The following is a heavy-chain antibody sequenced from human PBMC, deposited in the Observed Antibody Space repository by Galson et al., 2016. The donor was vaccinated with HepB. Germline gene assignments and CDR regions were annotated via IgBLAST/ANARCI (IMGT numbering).Heavy chain of an antibody. CDR1: GFTFSRYA. V-gene: IGHV3-30-3*01. Sequence: SLRLSCAASGFTFSRYAMYWVRQAPGKGLEWVASTLYDGSKNFYADSVRGRFTISRDNSKNTLYLQMDSLTAKDTAVYYCARTGQSSGWYSIKYVENFYYLDYWGQGALVTVSS. CDR3: ARTGQSSGWYSIKYVENFYYLDY. J-gene: IGHJ4*02. CDR2: TLYDGSKN. D-gene: IGHD6-19*01.